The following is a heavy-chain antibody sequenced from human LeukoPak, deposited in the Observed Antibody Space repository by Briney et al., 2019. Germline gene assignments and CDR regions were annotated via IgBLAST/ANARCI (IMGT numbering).Heavy chain of an antibody. Sequence: GASVKVSCKASGYTFTGYYMHWVRQAPGQGLEWMGWINPNSGGTSYAQKFQGRVTMTRDTSISTAYMELSRLRSDDTAVYYCARDSSQPQYYYDSSGYISAGAFDIWGQGTMVTVSS. D-gene: IGHD3-22*01. CDR3: ARDSSQPQYYYDSSGYISAGAFDI. CDR2: INPNSGGT. CDR1: GYTFTGYY. V-gene: IGHV1-2*02. J-gene: IGHJ3*02.